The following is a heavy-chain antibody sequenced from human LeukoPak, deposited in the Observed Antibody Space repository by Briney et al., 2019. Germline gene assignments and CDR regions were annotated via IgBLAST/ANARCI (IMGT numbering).Heavy chain of an antibody. CDR2: FDPEDGET. CDR1: GYTLTELS. CDR3: ATVKYDILTGYYPPINWFDP. D-gene: IGHD3-9*01. J-gene: IGHJ5*02. Sequence: ASVRVSCKVSGYTLTELSMHWVRQAPGKGLEWMGGFDPEDGETIYAQKFQGRVTMTEDTSTDTAYMELSSLRSEDTAVYYCATVKYDILTGYYPPINWFDPWGQGTLVSVSS. V-gene: IGHV1-24*01.